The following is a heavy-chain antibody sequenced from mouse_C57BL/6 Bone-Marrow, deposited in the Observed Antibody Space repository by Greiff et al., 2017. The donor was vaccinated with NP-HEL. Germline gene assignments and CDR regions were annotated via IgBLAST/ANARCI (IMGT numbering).Heavy chain of an antibody. J-gene: IGHJ4*01. D-gene: IGHD2-10*02. CDR3: ARWELYGNYGAMDY. V-gene: IGHV1-55*01. Sequence: QVHVKQPGAELVKPGASVKMSCKASGYTFTSYWITWVKQRPGQGLEWIGDIYPGSGSTNYNEKFKSKATLTVDTSSSTAYMQLSSLTSEDSAVYYCARWELYGNYGAMDYWGQGTSVTVSS. CDR1: GYTFTSYW. CDR2: IYPGSGST.